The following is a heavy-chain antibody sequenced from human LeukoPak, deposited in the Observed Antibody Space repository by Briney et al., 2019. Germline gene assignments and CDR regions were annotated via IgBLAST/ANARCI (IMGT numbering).Heavy chain of an antibody. J-gene: IGHJ6*03. CDR1: GFTFSSYA. V-gene: IGHV3-23*01. CDR3: AKHSRNYYYYMDV. CDR2: ISGSGGST. Sequence: GGSLRLSCAASGFTFSSYAMSWVRQAPGKGLEWVSAISGSGGSTYYADSVKDRFTISRDNSKNTLYLQMNSLRAEDTVVYYCAKHSRNYYYYMDVWGKGTTVTVSS. D-gene: IGHD2-21*01.